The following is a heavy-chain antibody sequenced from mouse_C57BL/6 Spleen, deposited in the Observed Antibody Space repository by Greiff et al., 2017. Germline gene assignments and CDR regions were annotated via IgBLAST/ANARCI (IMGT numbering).Heavy chain of an antibody. CDR3: ARRAYSNYGGHYAMDY. CDR1: GYTFTSYW. CDR2: IDPSDSYT. D-gene: IGHD2-5*01. V-gene: IGHV1-69*01. J-gene: IGHJ4*01. Sequence: VQLKQPGAELVMPGASVKLSCKASGYTFTSYWMHWVKQRPGQGLEWIGEIDPSDSYTNYNQKFKGKSTLTVDKSSSTAYMQLSSLTSEDSAVYYCARRAYSNYGGHYAMDYWGQGTSVTVSS.